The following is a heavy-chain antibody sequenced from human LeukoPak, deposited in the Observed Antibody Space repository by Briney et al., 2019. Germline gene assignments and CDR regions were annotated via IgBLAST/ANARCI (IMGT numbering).Heavy chain of an antibody. CDR2: INPNCGGT. V-gene: IGHV1-2*02. CDR1: GYTFTDYY. D-gene: IGHD1-26*01. Sequence: ASVKVSCKVSGYTFTDYYVHWVRQAPGQGLEWMGWINPNCGGTHYVQKFQGRVSMTRDTSISTAYLELTRLRSDDTAVYYCARGRRILVGDTNAGDFFDYWGQGTLVTVSS. J-gene: IGHJ4*02. CDR3: ARGRRILVGDTNAGDFFDY.